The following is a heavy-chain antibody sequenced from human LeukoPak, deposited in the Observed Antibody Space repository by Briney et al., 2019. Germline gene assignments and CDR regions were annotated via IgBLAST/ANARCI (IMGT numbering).Heavy chain of an antibody. Sequence: GGSLGLSCAASGFTFSSYAMSWVRQAPGKGLEWVSAISGSGGSTYYADSVKGRFTISRDNSKNTLYLQMNSLRAEDTAVYYCAPNSANYYFDYWGQGTLVTVSS. CDR1: GFTFSSYA. CDR2: ISGSGGST. D-gene: IGHD3-10*01. V-gene: IGHV3-23*01. CDR3: APNSANYYFDY. J-gene: IGHJ4*02.